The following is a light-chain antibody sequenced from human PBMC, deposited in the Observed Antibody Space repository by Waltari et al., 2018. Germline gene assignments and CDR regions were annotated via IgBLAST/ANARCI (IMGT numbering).Light chain of an antibody. V-gene: IGKV1-5*03. J-gene: IGKJ1*01. Sequence: DIQMTQTPSTLSASVGNRLIITCRASQNIGLYLAWYQQRPGTAPKLLIYKTSVLQDGGPPRFSGSGSGTEFTLTISSLQSDDFATYYCQQYKDYLGTFGQGTKVEV. CDR1: QNIGLY. CDR2: KTS. CDR3: QQYKDYLGT.